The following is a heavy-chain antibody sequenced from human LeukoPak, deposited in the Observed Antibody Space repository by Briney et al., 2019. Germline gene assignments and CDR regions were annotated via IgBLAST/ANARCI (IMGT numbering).Heavy chain of an antibody. CDR3: AKDQSIAAAAAGYFDY. D-gene: IGHD6-13*01. CDR2: ISWNSGSI. V-gene: IGHV3-9*01. Sequence: PGGSLRLSCAASGFTFDDYAMHWVRQAPGKGLEWVSGISWNSGSIGYADSVKGRFTISRDNAKNSLYLQMSSLRAEDTALYYCAKDQSIAAAAAGYFDYWGQGTLVTVSS. J-gene: IGHJ4*02. CDR1: GFTFDDYA.